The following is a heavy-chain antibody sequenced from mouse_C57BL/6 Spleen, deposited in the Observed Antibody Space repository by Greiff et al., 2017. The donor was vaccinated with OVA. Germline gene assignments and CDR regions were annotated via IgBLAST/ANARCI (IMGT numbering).Heavy chain of an antibody. D-gene: IGHD4-1*01. CDR1: GFTFSDYY. J-gene: IGHJ1*03. CDR3: ARDDFWDGWYFDV. V-gene: IGHV5-16*01. CDR2: INYDGSST. Sequence: EVKLVESEGGLVQPGSSMKLSCTASGFTFSDYYMAWVRQVPEKGLEWVANINYDGSSTYYLDSLKSRFIISRDNAKNILYLQMSSLKSEDTATYYCARDDFWDGWYFDVGGTGTTVTVSS.